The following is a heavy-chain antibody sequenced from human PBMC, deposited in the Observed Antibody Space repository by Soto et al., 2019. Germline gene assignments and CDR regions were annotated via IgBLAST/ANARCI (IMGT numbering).Heavy chain of an antibody. CDR3: AKDLLDFASFFFYGMDV. V-gene: IGHV3-30*18. D-gene: IGHD3-9*01. CDR1: GFGFSSSG. Sequence: QMQLVESGGGVVQPGKSLRLSCAASGFGFSSSGMHWVRQAPGKGLEWVAVIIYDGSKKEYADSVKGRFTVSRDNSKDTVYLQMNNLRPEDTGVYYCAKDLLDFASFFFYGMDVWGQGTSVTVSS. CDR2: IIYDGSKK. J-gene: IGHJ6*02.